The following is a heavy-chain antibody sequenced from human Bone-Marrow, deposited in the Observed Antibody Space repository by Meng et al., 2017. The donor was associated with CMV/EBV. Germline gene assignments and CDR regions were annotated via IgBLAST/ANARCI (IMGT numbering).Heavy chain of an antibody. CDR1: GFSFKYSY. CDR3: ARDPSFGALDY. D-gene: IGHD3-10*01. CDR2: INPDASEE. Sequence: GGSLRLSCQASGFSFKYSYLAWVRQSPEKGMEWVAIINPDASEEAYVDSVRGRFTISRDDAKNPLFLQMISLRVEDTGVYYCARDPSFGALDYWGQGTPVPVSS. V-gene: IGHV3-7*01. J-gene: IGHJ4*02.